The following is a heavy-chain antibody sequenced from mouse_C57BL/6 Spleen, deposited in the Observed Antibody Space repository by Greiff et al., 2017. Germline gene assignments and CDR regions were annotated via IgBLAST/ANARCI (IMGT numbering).Heavy chain of an antibody. CDR1: GYTFTDYY. CDR2: LYPGSGNT. CDR3: ARCRPYDGYFDY. D-gene: IGHD2-3*01. Sequence: QVQLQQSGAELVRPGASVKLSCKASGYTFTDYYINWVKQRPGQGLEWIARLYPGSGNTYYNEKFKGKATLTAEKSSSTAYMQLSSLTSADSAVYFCARCRPYDGYFDYWGQGTTLTVSS. J-gene: IGHJ2*01. V-gene: IGHV1-76*01.